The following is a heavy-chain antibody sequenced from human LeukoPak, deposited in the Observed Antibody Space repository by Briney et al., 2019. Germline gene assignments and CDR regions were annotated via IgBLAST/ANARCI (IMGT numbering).Heavy chain of an antibody. Sequence: GGSLRLSCAASGFTFSSYAMSCVRQAPGKGLEWVASIREDGGDKNYVDCVKGRFTISRDNAKKLLYLQMNSLRAEDTAVYYCARGYVAPGLWGQGTLVTVSS. CDR2: IREDGGDK. CDR3: ARGYVAPGL. D-gene: IGHD4/OR15-4a*01. V-gene: IGHV3-7*05. J-gene: IGHJ4*02. CDR1: GFTFSSYA.